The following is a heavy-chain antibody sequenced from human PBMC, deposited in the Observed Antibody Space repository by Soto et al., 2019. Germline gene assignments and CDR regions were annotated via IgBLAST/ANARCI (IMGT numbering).Heavy chain of an antibody. J-gene: IGHJ4*02. CDR2: ISYDGSNK. D-gene: IGHD6-19*01. Sequence: PGGSLRLSCAASGFTFSSYGMHWVRQAPGKGLEWVAVISYDGSNKYYADSVKGRFTISRDNSKNTLFLQMNSLIAEETAVYYCAKDREGIAVAGEDDSSGYPGYWGQGT. CDR1: GFTFSSYG. CDR3: AKDREGIAVAGEDDSSGYPGY. V-gene: IGHV3-30*18.